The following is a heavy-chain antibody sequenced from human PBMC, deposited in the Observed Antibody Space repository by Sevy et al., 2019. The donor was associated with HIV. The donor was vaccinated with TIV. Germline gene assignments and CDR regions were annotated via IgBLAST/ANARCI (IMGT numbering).Heavy chain of an antibody. J-gene: IGHJ3*01. CDR1: GFTFSNNG. V-gene: IGHV3-33*01. D-gene: IGHD6-6*01. Sequence: EGSLRLSCAASGFTFSNNGMHWVRQAPGKGLEWVAVIWYDGSEQYYADSVKGRFTISRDNSKNMLYMDMNSLRAEDTAVYYCVTVNSRSSNAFDVWGQGTMVTVSS. CDR2: IWYDGSEQ. CDR3: VTVNSRSSNAFDV.